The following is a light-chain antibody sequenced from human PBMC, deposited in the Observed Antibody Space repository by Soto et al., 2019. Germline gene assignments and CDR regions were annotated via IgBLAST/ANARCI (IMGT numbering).Light chain of an antibody. CDR1: QSVSSY. J-gene: IGKJ5*01. CDR3: QQYKNWPPIT. V-gene: IGKV3-15*01. CDR2: GAS. Sequence: EIVSTQSPATLSLSPGERATLSCRASQSVSSYLAWYQQKPGQAPRLLIYGASTRATGIPARFSGSGSGTEFTLTISSLQSEDFAVYYCQQYKNWPPITFGQGTRLDIK.